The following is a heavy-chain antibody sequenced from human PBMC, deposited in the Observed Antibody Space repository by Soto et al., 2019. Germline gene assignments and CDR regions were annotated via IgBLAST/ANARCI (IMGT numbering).Heavy chain of an antibody. J-gene: IGHJ4*02. CDR1: GFTFSSYG. V-gene: IGHV3-33*01. D-gene: IGHD4-17*01. CDR3: ARARPATTDPEY. Sequence: QVQLVESGGGVGQPGRSLRLSCAASGFTFSSYGMHWVRQAPGKGLEGVAVIWYDGSNKYYADSVKGRFNTSRNNYKKPLYLQMNNMRAEYTAVYYWARARPATTDPEYWGQGTLVTVSS. CDR2: IWYDGSNK.